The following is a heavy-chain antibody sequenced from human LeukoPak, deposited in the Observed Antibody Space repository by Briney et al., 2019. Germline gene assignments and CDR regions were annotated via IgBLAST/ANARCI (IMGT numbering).Heavy chain of an antibody. CDR2: INWNGGST. CDR1: GFTFDDYG. D-gene: IGHD3-22*01. CDR3: ARSRYYYDSSGPDAFDI. J-gene: IGHJ3*02. V-gene: IGHV3-20*04. Sequence: RPGGSLRLSCAASGFTFDDYGMSWVRQAPGKGLEWVSGINWNGGSTGYADSVKGRFTISRDNAKNSLYLQMNSLRAEDTALYYCARSRYYYDSSGPDAFDIWGQGTMVTVSS.